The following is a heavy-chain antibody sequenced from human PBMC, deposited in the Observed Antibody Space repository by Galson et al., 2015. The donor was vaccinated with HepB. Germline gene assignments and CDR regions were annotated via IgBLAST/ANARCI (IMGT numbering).Heavy chain of an antibody. CDR2: ISAYNGNT. Sequence: SVKVSCKASGYTFTSYGISWVRQAPGQGLEWMGWISAYNGNTNYAQKLQGRVTMTTDTSTSTAYMELRSLRSDDTAVYYCARDSDDDSSGYYYFDYWGQGTLVTVSS. V-gene: IGHV1-18*04. J-gene: IGHJ4*02. CDR3: ARDSDDDSSGYYYFDY. CDR1: GYTFTSYG. D-gene: IGHD3-22*01.